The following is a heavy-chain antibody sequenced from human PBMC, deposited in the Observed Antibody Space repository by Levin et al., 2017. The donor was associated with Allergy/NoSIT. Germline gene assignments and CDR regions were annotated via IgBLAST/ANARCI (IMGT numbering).Heavy chain of an antibody. CDR3: ARYVLRYFDWLPIANWFDP. Sequence: ASVKVSCKASGYTFTSYGISWVRQAPGQGLEWMGWISAYNGNTNYAQKLQGRVTMTTDTSTSTAYMELRSLRSDDTAVYYCARYVLRYFDWLPIANWFDPWGQGTLVTVSS. J-gene: IGHJ5*02. CDR1: GYTFTSYG. CDR2: ISAYNGNT. V-gene: IGHV1-18*01. D-gene: IGHD3-9*01.